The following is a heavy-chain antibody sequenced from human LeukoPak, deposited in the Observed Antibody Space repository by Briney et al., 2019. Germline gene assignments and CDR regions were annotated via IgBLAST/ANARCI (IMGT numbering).Heavy chain of an antibody. J-gene: IGHJ6*03. D-gene: IGHD6-25*01. CDR3: ARDRGRYYMDV. V-gene: IGHV3-13*01. CDR1: GFTFSSYD. Sequence: PGGSLRLSCAASGFTFSSYDMHWVRQATGKGLEWVSGIGTAGDIYYSGSVKGRFTISRENAKNSLYLQMKSLRAGDTAVYYCARDRGRYYMDVWGKGTMVTISS. CDR2: IGTAGDI.